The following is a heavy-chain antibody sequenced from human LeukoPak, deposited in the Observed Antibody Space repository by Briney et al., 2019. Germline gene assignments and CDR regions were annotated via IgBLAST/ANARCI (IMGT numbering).Heavy chain of an antibody. J-gene: IGHJ4*02. V-gene: IGHV3-23*01. D-gene: IGHD2-21*01. CDR2: IYENGGTT. CDR3: AKDFRIGYSAHFDY. Sequence: GGSLRLSCVGSGFTFRSHAMSWVRQAPEKGLEFVSGIYENGGTTYYADSVKGRFSISRDNSKNTLYLQMDSLRGQDTAVYYCAKDFRIGYSAHFDYWGQGALVTVSS. CDR1: GFTFRSHA.